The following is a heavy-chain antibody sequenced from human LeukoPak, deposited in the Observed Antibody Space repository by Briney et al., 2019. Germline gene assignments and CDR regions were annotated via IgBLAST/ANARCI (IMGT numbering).Heavy chain of an antibody. J-gene: IGHJ4*02. D-gene: IGHD5-18*01. Sequence: PSETLSLTCAVSGGPISNSNWWNWVCQPPGKGLEWIGEIYHSGSTNYNPSLRSRVTISVDRSKNQFALKLTSVTAADTAVYYCARGQGSYGDYWGQGTLVIVSS. CDR3: ARGQGSYGDY. V-gene: IGHV4-4*02. CDR1: GGPISNSNW. CDR2: IYHSGST.